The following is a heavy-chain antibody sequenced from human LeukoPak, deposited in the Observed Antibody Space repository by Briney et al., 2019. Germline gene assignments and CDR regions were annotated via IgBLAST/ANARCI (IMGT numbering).Heavy chain of an antibody. J-gene: IGHJ4*02. CDR2: IGGFGDLK. V-gene: IGHV3-48*04. D-gene: IGHD3-10*01. CDR1: GFTFSSYS. CDR3: AKGYYGSGSYSPSDY. Sequence: PGGSLRLSCAGSGFTFSSYSMHWVRQAPGKGLEWVSHIGGFGDLKNYADSVKGRFTISRDNAKNSLFLQMNSLRSDDTAVYYCAKGYYGSGSYSPSDYWGQGTLVTVSS.